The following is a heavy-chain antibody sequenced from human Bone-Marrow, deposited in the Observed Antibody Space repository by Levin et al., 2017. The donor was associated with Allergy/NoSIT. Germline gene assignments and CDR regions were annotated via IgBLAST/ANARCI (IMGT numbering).Heavy chain of an antibody. V-gene: IGHV6-1*01. J-gene: IGHJ4*02. Sequence: SETLSLTCAISGDSVSSNSAAWNWIRQSPSRGLEWLGRTYYRSKWYNDYAVSVKSRITINPDTSKNQFSLQVNSVTPEDTAVYYCARDRGSSYGATFDYWGQGTLVTVSS. CDR1: GDSVSSNSAA. CDR2: TYYRSKWYN. CDR3: ARDRGSSYGATFDY. D-gene: IGHD5-18*01.